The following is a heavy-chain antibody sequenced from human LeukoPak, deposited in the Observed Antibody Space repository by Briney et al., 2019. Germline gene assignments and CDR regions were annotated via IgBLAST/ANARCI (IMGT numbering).Heavy chain of an antibody. J-gene: IGHJ5*02. D-gene: IGHD3-3*01. CDR3: ARGSRIFGVVRFDP. CDR1: GGSFSGYY. V-gene: IGHV4-34*01. Sequence: SETLSLTCAVYGGSFSGYYWIWIRQPPGKGLEWIGEINHSGSTNYNPSLKSRVTISVDTSKNQFSLTLSSVTAADTAVYYCARGSRIFGVVRFDPWGQGTLVTVSS. CDR2: INHSGST.